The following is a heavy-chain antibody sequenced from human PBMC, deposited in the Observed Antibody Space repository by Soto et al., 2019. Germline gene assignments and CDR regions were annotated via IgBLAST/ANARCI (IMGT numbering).Heavy chain of an antibody. Sequence: QVQLVQSGAEVKKPGSSVKVSCKASGSTFSNYTISWVRQAPGQGLEWMGGIIPILGVANYAQKFQGRVTITAEKSTTKVDMEMSSLRSEDTAVYYCARVAEMGTVTKGFYYYMDVWAEGTTVTVSS. CDR2: IIPILGVA. CDR1: GSTFSNYT. V-gene: IGHV1-69*02. D-gene: IGHD4-17*01. J-gene: IGHJ6*03. CDR3: ARVAEMGTVTKGFYYYMDV.